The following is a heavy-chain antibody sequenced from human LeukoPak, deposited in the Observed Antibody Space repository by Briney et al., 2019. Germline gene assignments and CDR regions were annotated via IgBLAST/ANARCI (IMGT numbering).Heavy chain of an antibody. CDR2: FDPEDGET. Sequence: ASVTVSCKVSGYTLTELCMHWVRQAPGKGLEWMGGFDPEDGETIYAQKFQGRVTMTQDTTTHTAYMELSSLRSEDTAVYYCATAHSSGWYIDYWRQGTLLTVSS. CDR1: GYTLTELC. CDR3: ATAHSSGWYIDY. D-gene: IGHD6-19*01. J-gene: IGHJ4*02. V-gene: IGHV1-24*01.